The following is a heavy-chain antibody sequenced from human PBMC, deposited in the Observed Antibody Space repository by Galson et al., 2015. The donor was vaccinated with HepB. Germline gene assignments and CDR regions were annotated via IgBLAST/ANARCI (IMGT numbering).Heavy chain of an antibody. Sequence: VKVSCKVSGYTFTDYYMHWVQQAPGKGLEWMGLVDPEDGETIYAEKFQGRVTITADTSTDTAYMELSSLRSEDTAVYYCATPPKLGYCSGGSCYNDYWGQGTLVTVSS. CDR2: VDPEDGET. J-gene: IGHJ4*02. V-gene: IGHV1-69-2*01. D-gene: IGHD2-15*01. CDR3: ATPPKLGYCSGGSCYNDY. CDR1: GYTFTDYY.